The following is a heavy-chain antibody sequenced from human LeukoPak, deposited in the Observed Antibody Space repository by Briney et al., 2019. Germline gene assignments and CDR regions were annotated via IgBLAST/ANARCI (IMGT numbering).Heavy chain of an antibody. Sequence: SETLSLSCTVSGGSISSYYWSWIRQPPGKGLEWVGDIYYSGSTNYNPSLKSRVTISVDTSKNQFSLRLSSVTAADTAVYYSARLASGSYGPLTPFDYWGQGTLVTVSS. J-gene: IGHJ4*02. CDR2: IYYSGST. CDR1: GGSISSYY. V-gene: IGHV4-59*08. D-gene: IGHD1-26*01. CDR3: ARLASGSYGPLTPFDY.